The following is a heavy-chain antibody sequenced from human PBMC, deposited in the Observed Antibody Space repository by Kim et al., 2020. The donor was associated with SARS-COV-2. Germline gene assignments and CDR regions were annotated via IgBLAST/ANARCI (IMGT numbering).Heavy chain of an antibody. CDR3: ARGRWFEGQWLGEIDY. CDR1: GGSISSAYYY. Sequence: SETLSLTCTVSGGSISSAYYYWSWIRQHPGKGLEWIGSIYYSGSTYYNPSLKSRLIISLDTSQNQFSLKLTSATAADTAVFYCARGRWFEGQWLGEIDYWGRGTLVTVSS. CDR2: IYYSGST. J-gene: IGHJ4*02. V-gene: IGHV4-31*03. D-gene: IGHD6-19*01.